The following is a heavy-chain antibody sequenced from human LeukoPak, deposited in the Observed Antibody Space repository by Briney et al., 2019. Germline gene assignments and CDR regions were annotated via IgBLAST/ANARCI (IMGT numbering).Heavy chain of an antibody. D-gene: IGHD1-26*01. CDR1: GGSISSYY. V-gene: IGHV4-59*01. CDR3: ARLGGGYYYYYYMDV. Sequence: SEILSLTCTVSGGSISSYYWSWIRQPPGKGLEWIGYIYYSGSTNYNPSLKSRVTISVDTSKNQFSLKLSSVTAADTAVYYCARLGGGYYYYYYMDVWGKGTTVTVSS. J-gene: IGHJ6*03. CDR2: IYYSGST.